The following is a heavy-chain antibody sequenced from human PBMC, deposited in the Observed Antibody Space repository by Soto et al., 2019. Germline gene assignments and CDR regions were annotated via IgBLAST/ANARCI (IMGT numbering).Heavy chain of an antibody. Sequence: SVKVSCQASGGTFSSYTISWVRQAPGQGLEWMGRIIPILGIANYAQKFQGRVTITADKSTSTAYMELSSLRSEDTAVYYCATTYCSGGSCDFDYWGQGTLVTVSS. CDR3: ATTYCSGGSCDFDY. J-gene: IGHJ4*02. CDR2: IIPILGIA. CDR1: GGTFSSYT. D-gene: IGHD2-15*01. V-gene: IGHV1-69*02.